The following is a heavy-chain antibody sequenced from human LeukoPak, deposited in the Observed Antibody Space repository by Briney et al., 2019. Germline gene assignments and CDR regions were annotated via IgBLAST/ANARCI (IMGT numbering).Heavy chain of an antibody. D-gene: IGHD3-9*01. CDR1: GYTFTGYY. CDR2: INPNSGGT. V-gene: IGHV1-2*02. CDR3: ARADFDWLLNYYYYGMDV. J-gene: IGHJ6*02. Sequence: GASVKVSCKASGYTFTGYYMHWVRQAPGQGLEWMGWINPNSGGTNYAQKFQGRVTMTRDTPISTAYMELSRLRSDDTAVYYCARADFDWLLNYYYYGMDVWGQGTTVTVSS.